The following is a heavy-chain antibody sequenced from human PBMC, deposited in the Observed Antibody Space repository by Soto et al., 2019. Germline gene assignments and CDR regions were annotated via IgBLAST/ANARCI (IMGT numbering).Heavy chain of an antibody. CDR1: GDSVSSNNAA. CDR2: AYYRSQWYI. V-gene: IGHV6-1*01. D-gene: IGHD3-16*01. Sequence: PSQTLSLTCAISGDSVSSNNAAWNWIRQSPSRGLEWLGRAYYRSQWYIEYADSVKSRVIIDADTSKNQFSLQVNSVTPEDTAVYVCDTWRYDYWGQGTPVTVSS. J-gene: IGHJ4*02. CDR3: DTWRYDY.